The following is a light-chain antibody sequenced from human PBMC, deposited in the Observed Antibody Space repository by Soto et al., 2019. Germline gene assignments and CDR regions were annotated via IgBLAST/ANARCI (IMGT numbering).Light chain of an antibody. Sequence: QSVLTQPPSASGTPGQRVTISCAGSSSNIGGNTVIWYQQLPGTAPKLLMYSNNERPSGVPDRFSGSKSGTSASLAISGLQSEDEADYYCAAWDDSLNGVVFGGGTQLTVL. CDR3: AAWDDSLNGVV. V-gene: IGLV1-44*01. J-gene: IGLJ2*01. CDR2: SNN. CDR1: SSNIGGNT.